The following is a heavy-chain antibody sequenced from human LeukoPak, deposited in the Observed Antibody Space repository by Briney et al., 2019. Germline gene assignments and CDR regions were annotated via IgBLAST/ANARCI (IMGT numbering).Heavy chain of an antibody. CDR3: GGSGYYYYFDY. V-gene: IGHV4-59*01. CDR2: IYYSGST. J-gene: IGHJ4*02. CDR1: GGSISSYY. Sequence: SETLSLTCTVSGGSISSYYWSWIRQPPGKGLEWIGYIYYSGSTNYNPSLKSRVTISVDTSKNQFSLKLSSVTAADTAVYYCGGSGYYYYFDYWGQGTLVTVSS. D-gene: IGHD3-22*01.